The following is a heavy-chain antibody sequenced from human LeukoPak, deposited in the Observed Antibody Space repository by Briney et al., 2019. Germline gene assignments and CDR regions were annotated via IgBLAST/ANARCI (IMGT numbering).Heavy chain of an antibody. CDR2: ISAYNGNT. J-gene: IGHJ4*02. CDR1: GYTFTSYG. CDR3: ARLGYSYGLDY. D-gene: IGHD5-18*01. Sequence: GASVKVSCKASGYTFTSYGISWVRQAPGQGLEWMGWISAYNGNTNYAQTLQGSVTLTTDTTTSTPYSEQRSLRSADTAVYYCARLGYSYGLDYWGQGTLVTVSS. V-gene: IGHV1-18*01.